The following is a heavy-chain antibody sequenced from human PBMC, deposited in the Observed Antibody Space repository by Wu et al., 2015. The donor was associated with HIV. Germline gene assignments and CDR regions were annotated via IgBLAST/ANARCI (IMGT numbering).Heavy chain of an antibody. Sequence: QVQLMQSGGEVKRPGASVKVSCKASGYSFTHYGIAWVRQAPGQGLEWMGWISANNGDTSYAQKFQGRVTVTTDTSTTTSYMELRSLKSDDTAIYYCASSTLPSIAARRSLDYWGQGTLVTVSS. D-gene: IGHD6-6*01. J-gene: IGHJ4*02. CDR1: GYSFTHYG. CDR3: ASSTLPSIAARRSLDY. V-gene: IGHV1-18*01. CDR2: ISANNGDT.